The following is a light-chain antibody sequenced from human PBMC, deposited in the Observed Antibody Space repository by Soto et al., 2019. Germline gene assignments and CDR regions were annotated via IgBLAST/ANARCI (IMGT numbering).Light chain of an antibody. CDR1: QSIRGD. CDR3: QQYNQWPRT. Sequence: EVVMTQSPATLSLSPGERGTLSCRASQSIRGDLAWYQQKPGQAPRLLIYGASTRATGIPARFSGSGSGTDFGLIISSLLSEDFAVYYCQQYNQWPRTFGQGTKVEVK. CDR2: GAS. V-gene: IGKV3-15*01. J-gene: IGKJ1*01.